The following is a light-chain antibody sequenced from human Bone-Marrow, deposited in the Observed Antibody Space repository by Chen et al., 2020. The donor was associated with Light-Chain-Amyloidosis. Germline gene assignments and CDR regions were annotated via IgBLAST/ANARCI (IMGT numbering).Light chain of an antibody. Sequence: NFILTQPHSVSESPGKTVIISCTRSSGSIANNYVQWYQQRPGSSPTTVIYEDDQRPSGFPDRFSGSLDRCSNSASLTSSGLKTEDEADYYCQSYQGSSQGVFGGGTKLTVL. CDR2: EDD. CDR3: QSYQGSSQGV. V-gene: IGLV6-57*01. J-gene: IGLJ3*02. CDR1: SGSIANNY.